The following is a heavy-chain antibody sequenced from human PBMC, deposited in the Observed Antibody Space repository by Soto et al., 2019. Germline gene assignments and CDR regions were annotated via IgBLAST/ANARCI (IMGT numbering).Heavy chain of an antibody. Sequence: EVQLLESGGGLAQPGGSLRLSCAASGFAFTSYAMSWVRQAPGKGLEWVSGISGSGDVTYYADSVKGRFTISRDNSKNTLYLQMNSLRAEDTAVYYCAKDMSYGDNYYYYGMDVWGQGTTVTVSS. CDR1: GFAFTSYA. CDR3: AKDMSYGDNYYYYGMDV. D-gene: IGHD4-17*01. J-gene: IGHJ6*02. CDR2: ISGSGDVT. V-gene: IGHV3-23*01.